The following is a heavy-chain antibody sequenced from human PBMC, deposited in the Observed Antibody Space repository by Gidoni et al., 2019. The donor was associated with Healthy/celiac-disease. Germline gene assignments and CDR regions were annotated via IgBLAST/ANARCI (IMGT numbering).Heavy chain of an antibody. Sequence: EVQLLASGGGLVQPGGALRLSCAASGFTSSSYALSCVRQAPGKGLEWVSAISGSGGSTYYADSVKGRFTISRDNSKNTLYLQMNSLRAEDTAVYYCAKDQRERYCSSTSCYHYNWFDPWGQGTLVTVSS. V-gene: IGHV3-23*01. CDR2: ISGSGGST. J-gene: IGHJ5*02. CDR3: AKDQRERYCSSTSCYHYNWFDP. D-gene: IGHD2-2*01. CDR1: GFTSSSYA.